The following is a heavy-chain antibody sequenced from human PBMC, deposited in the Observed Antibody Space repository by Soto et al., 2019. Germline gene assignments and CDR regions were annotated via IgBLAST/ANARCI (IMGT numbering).Heavy chain of an antibody. CDR3: GRVLCITTNCFLDY. V-gene: IGHV4-30-2*01. CDR1: GGSISGGGYL. D-gene: IGHD3-10*01. Sequence: QLQLQESGSRLVKPSQTLSLICTVSGGSISGGGYLWSWIRQPPGKGLEWIGYIYQSGEPFYSPPLKSRVTISIDRSKNQFSLNLRSVTAADTAIYYCGRVLCITTNCFLDYWGHGTLVAVSS. J-gene: IGHJ4*01. CDR2: IYQSGEP.